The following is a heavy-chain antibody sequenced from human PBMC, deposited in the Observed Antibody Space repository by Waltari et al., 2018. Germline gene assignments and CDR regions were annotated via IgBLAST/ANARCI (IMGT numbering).Heavy chain of an antibody. CDR3: ASDGSGSYFPYSYYGMDV. CDR2: IIPIFGTA. V-gene: IGHV1-69*05. Sequence: QVQLVQSGAEVKKPGSSVKVSCKASGGTFSSYAISWVRQAPGHGLEWMGGIIPIFGTANYAQKFQGRVTITTDESTSTAYMELSSLRSEDTAVYYCASDGSGSYFPYSYYGMDVWGQGTTVTVSS. J-gene: IGHJ6*02. D-gene: IGHD3-10*01. CDR1: GGTFSSYA.